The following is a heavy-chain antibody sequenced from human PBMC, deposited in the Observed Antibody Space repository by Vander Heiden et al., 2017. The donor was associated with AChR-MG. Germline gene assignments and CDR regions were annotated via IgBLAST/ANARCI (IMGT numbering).Heavy chain of an antibody. CDR1: GFTFSSYA. CDR2: ISGSGGST. CDR3: AKDAIVVVVAATNWPSAFDI. Sequence: EVQLLESGGGLVQPGGSLRLSCAASGFTFSSYAMSWVRQAPGKGLEWVSAISGSGGSTYYADSVKGRFTISRDNSKNTLYLQMNSLRAEDTAVYYCAKDAIVVVVAATNWPSAFDIWGQGTMVTVSS. J-gene: IGHJ3*02. D-gene: IGHD2-15*01. V-gene: IGHV3-23*01.